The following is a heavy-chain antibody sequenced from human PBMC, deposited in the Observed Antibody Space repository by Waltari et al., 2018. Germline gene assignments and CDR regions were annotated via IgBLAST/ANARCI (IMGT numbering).Heavy chain of an antibody. D-gene: IGHD4-4*01. J-gene: IGHJ6*02. CDR1: GGTFSSYA. CDR3: AREVNSNYLGAENYYYDGMDV. CDR2: IIPILGTA. Sequence: QVQLVQSGAEVKKPGSSVKVSCKASGGTFSSYAISWVRQAPGHGLEWMGGIIPILGTANNAQKFQGRVTITADEYTSTAYMKLSSLRSEDTAVYYCAREVNSNYLGAENYYYDGMDVWGQGTTVTVAS. V-gene: IGHV1-69*01.